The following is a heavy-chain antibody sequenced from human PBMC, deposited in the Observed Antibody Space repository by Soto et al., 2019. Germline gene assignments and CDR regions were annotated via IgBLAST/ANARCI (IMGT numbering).Heavy chain of an antibody. J-gene: IGHJ4*02. Sequence: PGGSLTLSCAASGFTFSDYAMVWVRQAPGKGLEWVSGMFVGGRSTYYAESVKGRLTISRDNSNNVLYLQMNNLITDDTAVYYFANDAVYGDGVWIVHYWGQGTMVTVSS. D-gene: IGHD4-17*01. CDR2: MFVGGRST. CDR1: GFTFSDYA. V-gene: IGHV3-23*01. CDR3: ANDAVYGDGVWIVHY.